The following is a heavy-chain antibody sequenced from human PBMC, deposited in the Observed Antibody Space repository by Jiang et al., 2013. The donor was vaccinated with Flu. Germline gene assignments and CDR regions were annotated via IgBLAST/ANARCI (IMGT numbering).Heavy chain of an antibody. CDR1: GYTFTDYY. CDR3: ARGSSITGTSAASDI. CDR2: ISPNNGDT. J-gene: IGHJ3*02. D-gene: IGHD1-7*01. V-gene: IGHV1-2*02. Sequence: QLLESGAEVKKPGASVKVSCKASGYTFTDYYMHWVRQAPGQGLEWMGWISPNNGDTVSAQKFQGSITMTRDTSIGTAYMELNRLQSDDTAIYFCARGSSITGTSAASDIWGQGTMVTVSS.